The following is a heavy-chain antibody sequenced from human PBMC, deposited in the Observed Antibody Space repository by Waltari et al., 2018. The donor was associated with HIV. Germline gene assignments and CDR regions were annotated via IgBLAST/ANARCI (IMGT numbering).Heavy chain of an antibody. Sequence: QVQLQESGPGLVKPSETLSLTCTVSGGSISSYYWSWIRQPPGKGLEWIGYIYYSGSTKDTRDLKSRVTISVDTSKNQFSRKLSSVTAADTAVYYCARDRGWRPSNWFDPWGQGTLVTVSS. CDR1: GGSISSYY. V-gene: IGHV4-59*01. J-gene: IGHJ5*02. D-gene: IGHD3-10*01. CDR2: IYYSGST. CDR3: ARDRGWRPSNWFDP.